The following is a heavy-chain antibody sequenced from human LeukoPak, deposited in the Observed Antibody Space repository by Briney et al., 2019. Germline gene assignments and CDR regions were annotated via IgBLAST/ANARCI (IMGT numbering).Heavy chain of an antibody. Sequence: ASVKVSCKASGYTFSSYDINWVRQATGQGLEWMGWMNPNSGNTGYAQKFQGRVTMTRNTSISTAYMELSSLRSEDTAVYFCARGMRWLQIQEFDYWGQGTLVTVSS. D-gene: IGHD5-24*01. V-gene: IGHV1-8*01. CDR2: MNPNSGNT. J-gene: IGHJ4*02. CDR1: GYTFSSYD. CDR3: ARGMRWLQIQEFDY.